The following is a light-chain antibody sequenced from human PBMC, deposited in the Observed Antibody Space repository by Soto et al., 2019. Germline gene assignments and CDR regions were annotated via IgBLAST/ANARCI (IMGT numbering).Light chain of an antibody. CDR2: DAY. V-gene: IGKV3-11*01. Sequence: EVVLTQSPVTLSLSPGERATLSCRASQSFRGLLAWYQQKPGQAPRLLIYDAYNRATGIPPRFSGSGSGTDFTVTIGSLEPEDSAVYYCQQRHMWPITFGQGTRLEIK. CDR1: QSFRGL. J-gene: IGKJ5*01. CDR3: QQRHMWPIT.